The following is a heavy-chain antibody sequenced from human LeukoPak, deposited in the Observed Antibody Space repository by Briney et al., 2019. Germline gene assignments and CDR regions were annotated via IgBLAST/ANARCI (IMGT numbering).Heavy chain of an antibody. V-gene: IGHV3-30*04. Sequence: GGSLRLSCAASGFTFSSYAMHWVRQAPGKGLEWVAVISYDGSNKYYADSVKGRFTISRDNSKNTLYQQMNSLRAEDTAVYYCAKDLPRLWFGLSTGSVLDYWGQGTLVTVSS. CDR2: ISYDGSNK. J-gene: IGHJ4*02. CDR1: GFTFSSYA. D-gene: IGHD3-10*01. CDR3: AKDLPRLWFGLSTGSVLDY.